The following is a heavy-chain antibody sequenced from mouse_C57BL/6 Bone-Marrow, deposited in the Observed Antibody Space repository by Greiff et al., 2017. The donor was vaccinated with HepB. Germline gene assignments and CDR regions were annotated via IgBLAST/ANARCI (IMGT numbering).Heavy chain of an antibody. CDR1: GFNIKDDY. V-gene: IGHV14-4*01. CDR3: TYYYGDY. Sequence: VQLQQSGAELVRPGASVKLSCTASGFNIKDDYMHWVKQMPEQGLEWIGWIDPENGDTEYASKFQGKATITADTSSNTAYLQLSSLTSEDTAVYYCTYYYGDYWGQGTTLTVSS. J-gene: IGHJ2*01. CDR2: IDPENGDT.